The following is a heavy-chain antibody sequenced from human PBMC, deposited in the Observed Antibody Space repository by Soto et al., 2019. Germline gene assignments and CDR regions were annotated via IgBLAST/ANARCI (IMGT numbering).Heavy chain of an antibody. D-gene: IGHD3-3*01. CDR1: GFTVSSNY. CDR3: ARAYGLRFFAGPEAGAFVI. J-gene: IGHJ3*02. V-gene: IGHV3-66*01. CDR2: IYSGGST. Sequence: EVQLVESGGGLVQPGGSLRLSCAASGFTVSSNYMSWVRQAPGKGLEWVSVIYSGGSTYYADSVKGRFTISRDNSKNTLYRQLNSPGAEDTSVYYGARAYGLRFFAGPEAGAFVIWGQGTMVTVSS.